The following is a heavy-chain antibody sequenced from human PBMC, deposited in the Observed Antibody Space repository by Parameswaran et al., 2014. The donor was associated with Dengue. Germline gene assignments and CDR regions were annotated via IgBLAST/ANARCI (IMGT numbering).Heavy chain of an antibody. J-gene: IGHJ4*02. Sequence: RWIRQPPGKGLEWIGYLSHTGTAFHNPSLRSRVTISGDASKKQFFLKWSSVTAADTAVYFCARYRGYEGNFDYWGQGILVTVSS. V-gene: IGHV4-31*02. D-gene: IGHD5-12*01. CDR3: ARYRGYEGNFDY. CDR2: LSHTGTA.